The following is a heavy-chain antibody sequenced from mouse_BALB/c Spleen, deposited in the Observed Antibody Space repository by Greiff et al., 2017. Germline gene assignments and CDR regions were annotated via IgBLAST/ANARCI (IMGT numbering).Heavy chain of an antibody. D-gene: IGHD4-1*01. Sequence: QVQLQQPGAELVRPGASVKLSCKASGYTFTSYWINWVKQRPGQGLEWIGNIYPSDSYTNYNQKFKDKATLTVDKSSSTAYMQLSSLTSEDTAVYYCNRGLWDVYYFDYWGQGTTLTVSS. CDR1: GYTFTSYW. CDR2: IYPSDSYT. V-gene: IGHV1-69*02. CDR3: NRGLWDVYYFDY. J-gene: IGHJ2*01.